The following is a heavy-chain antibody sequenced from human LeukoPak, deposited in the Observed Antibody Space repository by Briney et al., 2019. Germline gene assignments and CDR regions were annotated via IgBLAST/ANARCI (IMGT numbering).Heavy chain of an antibody. V-gene: IGHV3-11*03. CDR1: EFTFSDYY. CDR2: IGPSSSST. Sequence: GGSLRLSCAASEFTFSDYYMSWIRLAPGKGLEWVSYIGPSSSSTSYAYSVKGRFTISRDNAKNSLFLQMSGLRADDTAVYFCARLRYGDYGYFDYWGQGTLVTVSS. J-gene: IGHJ4*02. CDR3: ARLRYGDYGYFDY. D-gene: IGHD4-17*01.